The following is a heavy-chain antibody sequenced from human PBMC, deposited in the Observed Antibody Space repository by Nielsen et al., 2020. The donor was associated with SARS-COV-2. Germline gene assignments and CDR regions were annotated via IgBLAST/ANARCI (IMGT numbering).Heavy chain of an antibody. J-gene: IGHJ4*02. Sequence: SETLSLTCAVYGGSFSGYYWSWIRQPPGKGLEWIGEINHSGSTNYNPSLKSRVTISVDTSKNQFSLKLSPVTAADTAVYYCARDTKIQLWLGPFDYWGQGTLVTVSS. CDR2: INHSGST. V-gene: IGHV4-34*01. CDR1: GGSFSGYY. CDR3: ARDTKIQLWLGPFDY. D-gene: IGHD5-18*01.